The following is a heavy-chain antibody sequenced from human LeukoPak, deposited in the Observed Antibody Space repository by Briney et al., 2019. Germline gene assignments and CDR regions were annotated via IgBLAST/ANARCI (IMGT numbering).Heavy chain of an antibody. CDR2: ISSSSSYI. Sequence: GGSLRLSCVASGLNFDDSAMHWVRQAPGKGLEWVSSISSSSSYIYYADSVKGRFTISRDNAKNSLYLQMNSLRAEDTAVYYCARGLDRTTSCFDYWGQGTLVTVSS. J-gene: IGHJ4*02. CDR1: GLNFDDSA. D-gene: IGHD2-2*01. V-gene: IGHV3-21*01. CDR3: ARGLDRTTSCFDY.